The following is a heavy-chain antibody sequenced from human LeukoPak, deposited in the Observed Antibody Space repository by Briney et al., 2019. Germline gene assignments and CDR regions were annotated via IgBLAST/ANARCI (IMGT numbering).Heavy chain of an antibody. CDR3: ARDSPYYYDSSGPDYYYGMDV. CDR1: GYTFISYG. CDR2: ISAYNGNT. Sequence: ASVKVSCKASGYTFISYGISWVRQAPGQGLEWMGWISAYNGNTNYAQKLQGRVTMTTDTSTSTAYMELRSLGSDDTAVYYCARDSPYYYDSSGPDYYYGMDVWGQGTTVTVSS. D-gene: IGHD3-22*01. J-gene: IGHJ6*02. V-gene: IGHV1-18*01.